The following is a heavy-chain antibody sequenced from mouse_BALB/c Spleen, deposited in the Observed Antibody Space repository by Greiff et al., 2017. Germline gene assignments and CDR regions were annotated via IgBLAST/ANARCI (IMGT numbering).Heavy chain of an antibody. Sequence: EVMLVESGGGLVQPGGSLRLSCATSGFTFTDYYLSWVRQPPGKALEWLGFIRNKANGYTTEYSASVKGRFTISRDNSQSILYLQMNTLRAEGSATYDSARPQRGLRPAWFADWGEGTLVTVSA. V-gene: IGHV7-3*02. D-gene: IGHD3-1*01. CDR3: ARPQRGLRPAWFAD. CDR2: IRNKANGYTT. J-gene: IGHJ3*01. CDR1: GFTFTDYY.